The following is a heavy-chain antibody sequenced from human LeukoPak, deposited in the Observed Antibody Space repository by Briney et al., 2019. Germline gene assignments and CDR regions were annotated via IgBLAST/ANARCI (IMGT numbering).Heavy chain of an antibody. D-gene: IGHD3-22*01. Sequence: GASVKVSCKASGYTFTGYYMHWVRQAPGQGLEWMGWINPNSGGTNYAQKFKDRVTMTGDTSITTAYMELSRVTSDDTAVYYCATDAYDSRGYYYWGQGTLVTVSS. CDR1: GYTFTGYY. CDR3: ATDAYDSRGYYY. V-gene: IGHV1-2*02. J-gene: IGHJ4*02. CDR2: INPNSGGT.